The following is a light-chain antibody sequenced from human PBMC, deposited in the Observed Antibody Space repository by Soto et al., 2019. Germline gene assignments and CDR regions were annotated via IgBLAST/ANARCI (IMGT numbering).Light chain of an antibody. CDR1: QSISSW. J-gene: IGKJ2*01. CDR3: QQYNSYSRYT. CDR2: KAS. Sequence: DIQMTQSPSTLPASVGDRVTITCRASQSISSWLAWYQQKPGKAPKLLIYKASSLESGVPSRFSGSGSGTEFTLTLSSLQPDDFATAYCQQYNSYSRYTFGQGTKLEIK. V-gene: IGKV1-5*03.